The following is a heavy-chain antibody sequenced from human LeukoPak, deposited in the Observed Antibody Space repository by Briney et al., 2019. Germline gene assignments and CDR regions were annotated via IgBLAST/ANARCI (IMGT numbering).Heavy chain of an antibody. V-gene: IGHV3-21*01. D-gene: IGHD3-3*01. CDR2: ISSSSSYI. Sequence: PGGSLRLSCAASGFTFSSYSMNWVRQAPGKGLVWVSSISSSSSYIYYADSVKGRFTISRDNAKNSLYLQMNSLRAEDTAVYYCARDRGVTIFGVVINAYDVWGQGTTVTVSS. J-gene: IGHJ6*02. CDR3: ARDRGVTIFGVVINAYDV. CDR1: GFTFSSYS.